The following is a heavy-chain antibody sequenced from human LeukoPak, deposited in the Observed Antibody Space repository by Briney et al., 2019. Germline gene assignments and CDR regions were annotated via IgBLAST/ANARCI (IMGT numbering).Heavy chain of an antibody. CDR3: AREVYYYDSSGYYDDY. J-gene: IGHJ4*02. CDR2: IYYSRST. V-gene: IGHV4-30-4*08. D-gene: IGHD3-22*01. Sequence: SETLSLTCTVSGGSINSGDYYWSWIRQPPGKGLEWIGYIYYSRSTYYNPSLKSRVTISVDTSKNQFSLKLSSVTAADTAVYYCAREVYYYDSSGYYDDYWGQGTLVTVSS. CDR1: GGSINSGDYY.